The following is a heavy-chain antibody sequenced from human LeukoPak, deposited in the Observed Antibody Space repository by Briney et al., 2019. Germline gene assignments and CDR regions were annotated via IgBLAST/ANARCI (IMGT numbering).Heavy chain of an antibody. D-gene: IGHD1-26*01. CDR3: ARAVYSGSLGVFDY. V-gene: IGHV4-59*01. CDR1: GGSISSYY. Sequence: PSETLSLTCTASGGSISSYYWSWIRQPPGKGLEWIGYIYYSGSTNYNPSLKSRVTISVDTSKNQFSLKLSSVTAADTAVYYCARAVYSGSLGVFDYWGQGTLVTVSS. J-gene: IGHJ4*02. CDR2: IYYSGST.